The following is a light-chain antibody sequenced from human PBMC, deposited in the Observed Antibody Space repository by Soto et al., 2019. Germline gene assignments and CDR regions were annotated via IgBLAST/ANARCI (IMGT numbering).Light chain of an antibody. CDR1: QSVSSSY. CDR2: GAS. J-gene: IGKJ4*01. CDR3: QQYGSSPLT. Sequence: EIVLTQSPGTLSLSPGERATLSCRASQSVSSSYLAWYQQKPGQAPRLLIYGASSRATGIPDRFSASASGTALTLTISSLEPEDFAVYYCQQYGSSPLTFGGGTKVEI. V-gene: IGKV3-20*01.